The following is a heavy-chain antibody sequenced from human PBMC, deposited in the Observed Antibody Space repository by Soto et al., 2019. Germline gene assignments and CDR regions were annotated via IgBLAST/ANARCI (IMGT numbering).Heavy chain of an antibody. CDR1: GYTFTGYY. CDR2: INPNSGGT. J-gene: IGHJ6*03. CDR3: ARDRFGESYYYMDV. D-gene: IGHD3-10*01. V-gene: IGHV1-2*04. Sequence: GXXVKVSCRASGYTFTGYYMHWVRQAPGQGLEWMGWINPNSGGTNYAQKFQGWVTMTRDTSISTAYMELSRLRSDDTAVYYCARDRFGESYYYMDVWGKGATVTVSS.